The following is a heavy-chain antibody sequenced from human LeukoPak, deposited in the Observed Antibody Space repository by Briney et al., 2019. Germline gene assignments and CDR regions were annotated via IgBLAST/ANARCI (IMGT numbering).Heavy chain of an antibody. CDR1: GFTFSSYS. J-gene: IGHJ4*02. CDR2: ISSSSSTI. V-gene: IGHV3-48*01. D-gene: IGHD3-16*01. CDR3: ARDRSGGY. Sequence: GGSLRLSCAASGFTFSSYSMNWARQAPGKGLEWVSYISSSSSTIYYADSVKGRFTISRDNAKNSLYLQMNSLRAEDTAVYYCARDRSGGYWGQGTLVTVSS.